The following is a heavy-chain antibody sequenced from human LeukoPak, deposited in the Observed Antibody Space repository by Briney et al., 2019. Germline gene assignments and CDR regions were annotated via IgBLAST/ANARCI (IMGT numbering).Heavy chain of an antibody. V-gene: IGHV3-30*02. CDR3: AVRGSQIN. CDR2: IRYDGINK. CDR1: GFTLSSYG. Sequence: PGGSLRLSCVASGFTLSSYGMHWVRQAPGKGLEWVAFIRYDGINKYYADSVKGRFTISRDNSKNTLFLQMNSLRTEATAVYYCAVRGSQINWGQGTLVTVSS. J-gene: IGHJ4*02.